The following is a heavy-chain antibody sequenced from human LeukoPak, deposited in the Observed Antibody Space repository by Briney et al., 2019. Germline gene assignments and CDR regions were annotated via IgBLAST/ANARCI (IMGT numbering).Heavy chain of an antibody. Sequence: PSETLSLTCDVFDYSITSGYFWGWVRQPPGMGLEWIGGLDHTGTTYYNPSLKSRVTLSTDTSKNQFSLRLISVTAADTAVYYCARGDFYDYGKPFDYWGQGTLVTVSS. V-gene: IGHV4-38-2*01. D-gene: IGHD3-22*01. CDR3: ARGDFYDYGKPFDY. J-gene: IGHJ4*02. CDR1: DYSITSGYF. CDR2: LDHTGTT.